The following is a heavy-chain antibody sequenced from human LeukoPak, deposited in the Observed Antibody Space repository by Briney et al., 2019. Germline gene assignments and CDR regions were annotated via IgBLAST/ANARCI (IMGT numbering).Heavy chain of an antibody. Sequence: GASVKVSCKASGYTFSRNDISWVRQAPGQGLEWMGWVSVYNGNTNYAQKFEGRTTMTTDTSTSTAYMDLRSLRFDDTAVYYCARGNSGWYYLDYWGQGTLVTVSS. J-gene: IGHJ4*02. CDR2: VSVYNGNT. D-gene: IGHD6-19*01. CDR3: ARGNSGWYYLDY. CDR1: GYTFSRND. V-gene: IGHV1-18*04.